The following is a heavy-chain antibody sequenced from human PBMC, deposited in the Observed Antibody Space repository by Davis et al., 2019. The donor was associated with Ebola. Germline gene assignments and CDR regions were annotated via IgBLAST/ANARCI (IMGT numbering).Heavy chain of an antibody. CDR2: ISWNSGSI. D-gene: IGHD3-3*01. Sequence: SLKISCAASGFTFDDYAMHWVRQAPGKGLEWVSGISWNSGSIGYADSVKGRFTISRDNAKNSLYLQMNSLRAEDTALYYCAKDAVLESHGMDVWGQGTTVTVSS. V-gene: IGHV3-9*01. CDR1: GFTFDDYA. CDR3: AKDAVLESHGMDV. J-gene: IGHJ6*02.